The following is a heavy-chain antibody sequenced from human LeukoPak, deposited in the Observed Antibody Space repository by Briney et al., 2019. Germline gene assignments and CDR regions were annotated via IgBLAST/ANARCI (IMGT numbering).Heavy chain of an antibody. Sequence: PGGSLRLSCAASGFTFSSYAMHWVRQAPGKGLEYVSGISSDGGSPFHVNSVKGRFTISRDNSKDTLYLQMGSLRAEDMAVYYCATAVGIAARPDLTNWFDPWGQGTLVTVSS. J-gene: IGHJ5*02. V-gene: IGHV3-64*01. CDR2: ISSDGGSP. CDR1: GFTFSSYA. CDR3: ATAVGIAARPDLTNWFDP. D-gene: IGHD6-6*01.